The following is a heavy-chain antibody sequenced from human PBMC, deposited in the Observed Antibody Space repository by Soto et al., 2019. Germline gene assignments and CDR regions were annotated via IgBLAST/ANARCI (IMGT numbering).Heavy chain of an antibody. V-gene: IGHV3-11*06. CDR1: GFTFSDYY. D-gene: IGHD2-2*01. Sequence: QVQLVESGGGLVKPGGSLRLSCTASGFTFSDYYMSWIRQAPGKGLEWVSYIVIGSDYTNYADSVKGRFTISRDNAKNSLYLEMNSLRAEDTAVYYCARLSASSWYLGGYLDYWGQGTLVTVSS. CDR2: IVIGSDYT. J-gene: IGHJ4*02. CDR3: ARLSASSWYLGGYLDY.